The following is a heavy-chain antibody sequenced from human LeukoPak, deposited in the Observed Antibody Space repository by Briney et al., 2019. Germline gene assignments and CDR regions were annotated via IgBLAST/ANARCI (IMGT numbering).Heavy chain of an antibody. CDR3: ARRFEWSATLGY. Sequence: GESLKISCEGSGYSFTSYWIGWVRQIPGKGLGWMGIIYPGDSDTRYSPSFQGLVIISAEKSIRPAYRQWSSLKASDTATYYCARRFEWSATLGYWGQGTPVTVSS. CDR1: GYSFTSYW. J-gene: IGHJ4*02. V-gene: IGHV5-51*01. CDR2: IYPGDSDT. D-gene: IGHD2-8*01.